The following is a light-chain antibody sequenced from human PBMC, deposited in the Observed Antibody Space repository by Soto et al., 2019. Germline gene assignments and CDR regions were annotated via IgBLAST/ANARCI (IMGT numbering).Light chain of an antibody. CDR1: QSINIY. Sequence: IQMTQSPSSLSASVGDSVTVTCRASQSINIYLNSYQQKPGKAPTLLIYGASSLQSGFPSRFTGGGSRTDFTLTISSLQPEDFATYYCQQSYRSPYTFGQGTKLEIK. CDR2: GAS. J-gene: IGKJ2*01. V-gene: IGKV1-39*01. CDR3: QQSYRSPYT.